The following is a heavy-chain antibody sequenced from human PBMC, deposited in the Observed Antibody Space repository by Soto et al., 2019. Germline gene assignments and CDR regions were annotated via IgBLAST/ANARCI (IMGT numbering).Heavy chain of an antibody. Sequence: PSETLSLTCAVYGGSFSGYYWSWIRQPPGKGLEWIGEINHSGSTNYNPSLKSRVTISVDTSKNQFSLKLSSVTAADTAVYHCARGHDSSGYYYVPYWGQGTLVTVSS. CDR2: INHSGST. D-gene: IGHD3-22*01. V-gene: IGHV4-34*01. CDR1: GGSFSGYY. J-gene: IGHJ4*02. CDR3: ARGHDSSGYYYVPY.